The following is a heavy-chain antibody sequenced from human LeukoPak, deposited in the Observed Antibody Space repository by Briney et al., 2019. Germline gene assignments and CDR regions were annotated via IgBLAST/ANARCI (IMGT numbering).Heavy chain of an antibody. J-gene: IGHJ4*02. D-gene: IGHD4-17*01. CDR2: ISYDGSNK. Sequence: QAGGSLRLSCAASGFTFSSYAMSWVRQAPGKGLEWVAVISYDGSNKYYADSVKGRFTISRDNSKNTLYLQMNSLRAGDTAVYYCARDGLYGDYQFDYWGQGTLVTVSS. CDR1: GFTFSSYA. CDR3: ARDGLYGDYQFDY. V-gene: IGHV3-30-3*01.